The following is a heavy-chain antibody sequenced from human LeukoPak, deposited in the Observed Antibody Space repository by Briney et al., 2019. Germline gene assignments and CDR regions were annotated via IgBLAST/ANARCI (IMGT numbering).Heavy chain of an antibody. CDR3: AKEGSYGYWYFDY. CDR1: GFIFSSYG. D-gene: IGHD5-18*01. Sequence: GGSLRLSCAASGFIFSSYGRHWVRQAPGKGLEWVAVISYDGSNKYYADSVKGRFTISRDNSKNTLYLQMNSLRAEDTAVYYCAKEGSYGYWYFDYWGQGTLVTVSS. CDR2: ISYDGSNK. J-gene: IGHJ4*02. V-gene: IGHV3-30*18.